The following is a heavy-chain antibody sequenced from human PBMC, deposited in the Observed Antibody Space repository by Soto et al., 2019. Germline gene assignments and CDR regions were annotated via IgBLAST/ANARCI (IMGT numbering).Heavy chain of an antibody. Sequence: EVQLLESGGGLVQPGGSMKLSCAASGFTFSTYAISWVRQAPGKGLEWVSIISGSGDTAYYADSVKGRFTVSRDNSKNTLDMQMNSLTAEDAAVYYCARGSSPVSSYYGVGVWGHGTSVTVSS. J-gene: IGHJ6*02. CDR2: ISGSGDTA. CDR1: GFTFSTYA. V-gene: IGHV3-23*01. CDR3: ARGSSPVSSYYGVGV.